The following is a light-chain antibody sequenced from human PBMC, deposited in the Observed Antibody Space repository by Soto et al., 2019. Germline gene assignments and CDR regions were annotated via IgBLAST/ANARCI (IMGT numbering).Light chain of an antibody. J-gene: IGKJ1*01. V-gene: IGKV1-5*03. Sequence: DIQMTQSPSTLSGSVGDRVTITCRASQTISSWLAWYQQKPGQAPKLLIYKASTLKSGVPSRFSGSGSGTEFTLTISSLQPDDFATYYCHHYNSYSEAFGQGTKVELK. CDR1: QTISSW. CDR2: KAS. CDR3: HHYNSYSEA.